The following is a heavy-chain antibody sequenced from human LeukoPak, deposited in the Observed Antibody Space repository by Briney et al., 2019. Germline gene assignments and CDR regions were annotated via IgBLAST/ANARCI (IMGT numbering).Heavy chain of an antibody. J-gene: IGHJ4*02. V-gene: IGHV1-46*01. CDR1: GYTFTSYY. CDR2: INPSGGST. D-gene: IGHD3-16*01. CDR3: ARDRLGEFPE. Sequence: WSSVKVSCKASGYTFTSYYMHWVRQAPGQGLEWMGIINPSGGSTSYAQKFQGRITMTSDTSTSTVYMELSSLRSEDTAVYYCARDRLGEFPEWGQGTLVTVSS.